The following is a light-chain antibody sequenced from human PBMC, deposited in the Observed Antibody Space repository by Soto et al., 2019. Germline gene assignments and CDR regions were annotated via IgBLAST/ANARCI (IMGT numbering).Light chain of an antibody. J-gene: IGLJ2*01. CDR2: EIN. CDR3: SSYINSITFVV. Sequence: QSALTQPASVSGSPGQSITISCTGTSSDVGGYNFVSWYQQHPGKAPKLVIYEINNRPSGVSNRFSGSKSGNTASLTISGLQAEDEADYYCSSYINSITFVVFGGGTKLTVL. V-gene: IGLV2-14*03. CDR1: SSDVGGYNF.